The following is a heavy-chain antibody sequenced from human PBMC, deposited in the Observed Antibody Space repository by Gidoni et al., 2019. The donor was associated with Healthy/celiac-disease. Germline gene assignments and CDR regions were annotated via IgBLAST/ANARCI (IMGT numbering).Heavy chain of an antibody. V-gene: IGHV1-18*01. CDR3: ARDRVRFFANNWFDP. Sequence: QVQLVQSGAEVKKPGASVKVSCKASGYTFTSYVISWVRQAPGKGLEWMGWISAYNGNTNYAQKLQGRVTMTTDTSTSTAYMELRSLRSDDTAVYYCARDRVRFFANNWFDPWGQGTLVTVSS. J-gene: IGHJ5*02. CDR2: ISAYNGNT. D-gene: IGHD3-3*01. CDR1: GYTFTSYV.